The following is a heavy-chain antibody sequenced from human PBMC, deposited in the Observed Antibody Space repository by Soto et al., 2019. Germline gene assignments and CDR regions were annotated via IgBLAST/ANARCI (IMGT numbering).Heavy chain of an antibody. V-gene: IGHV4-39*01. J-gene: IGHJ4*02. Sequence: PSETLSLTCTVSGDSISSSGYYWGWIRQPPGRGLEWIGNIYYSGSTYYNPSLKSRVTISVDTSKNRFSLKMSSVTAADTAVYYCARLRYNFRSGSGYFDYWGQGTLVTVSS. CDR3: ARLRYNFRSGSGYFDY. CDR2: IYYSGST. CDR1: GDSISSSGYY. D-gene: IGHD3-3*01.